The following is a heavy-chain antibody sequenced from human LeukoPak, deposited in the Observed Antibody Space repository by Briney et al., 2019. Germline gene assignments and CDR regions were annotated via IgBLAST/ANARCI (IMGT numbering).Heavy chain of an antibody. CDR1: GFTFSRSR. Sequence: GGSLRLSCAASGFTFSRSRMSWVRQAPGKGLEWVANIKEDGSERYYVDSVKGRFTISRDNAKDSLYLQMNSLRGEDTAVYYCAKGPHWDQGTLVTVSS. CDR3: AKGPH. J-gene: IGHJ4*02. V-gene: IGHV3-7*01. CDR2: IKEDGSER.